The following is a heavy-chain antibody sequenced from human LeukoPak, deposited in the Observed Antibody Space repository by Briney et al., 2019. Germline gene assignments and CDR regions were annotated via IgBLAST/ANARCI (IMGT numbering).Heavy chain of an antibody. CDR2: INPNSGGT. CDR1: GYTFTGYY. Sequence: ASVKVSCKASGYTFTGYYMHWARQAPGQGLEWMGWINPNSGGTNYAQKFQGRVTMTRDTSISTAYMELSRLRSDDTAVYYCAREGYSYGEYYMDVWGKGTTVTVSS. V-gene: IGHV1-2*02. D-gene: IGHD5-18*01. CDR3: AREGYSYGEYYMDV. J-gene: IGHJ6*03.